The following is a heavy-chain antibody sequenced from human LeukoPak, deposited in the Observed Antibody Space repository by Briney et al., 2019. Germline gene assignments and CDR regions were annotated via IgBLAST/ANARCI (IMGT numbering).Heavy chain of an antibody. D-gene: IGHD3-9*01. Sequence: SETLSLTCTVSGGSISSYYWSWIRQPPGKGLEWIGYIYYSGSTSYNPSLKSRVTISVDTSKKQFSLKLSSVTAADTAVYYCARTAYYDILTGPSNNYYYMDVWGKGTTVTVSS. CDR1: GGSISSYY. CDR2: IYYSGST. CDR3: ARTAYYDILTGPSNNYYYMDV. V-gene: IGHV4-59*01. J-gene: IGHJ6*03.